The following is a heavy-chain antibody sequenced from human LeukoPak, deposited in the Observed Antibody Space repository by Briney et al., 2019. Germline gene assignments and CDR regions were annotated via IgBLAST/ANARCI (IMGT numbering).Heavy chain of an antibody. Sequence: PSETLSLTCTVSGGSISGYYWSWIRQPPGKGLEWIGYIYYSGSTKYNPSLTSRVTISVDTSKNQFSLKLSSVTAADTAVFYCARHLNSYSFDYWGQGTLVTVSS. CDR2: IYYSGST. CDR1: GGSISGYY. V-gene: IGHV4-59*08. D-gene: IGHD4-23*01. CDR3: ARHLNSYSFDY. J-gene: IGHJ4*02.